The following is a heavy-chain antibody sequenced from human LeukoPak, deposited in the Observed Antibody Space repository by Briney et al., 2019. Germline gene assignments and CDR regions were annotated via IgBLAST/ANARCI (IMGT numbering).Heavy chain of an antibody. D-gene: IGHD1-7*01. Sequence: GGSLRLSCAASGFTFSSYGMHWVRQAPGKGLEWVAVISNDGSDKHYADSVKGRFTISRDNSKNTLYLQMNSLRAEDTAVYYCAKDLTGVNYCLDQWGQGTLVTVSS. CDR3: AKDLTGVNYCLDQ. CDR2: ISNDGSDK. V-gene: IGHV3-30*18. CDR1: GFTFSSYG. J-gene: IGHJ4*02.